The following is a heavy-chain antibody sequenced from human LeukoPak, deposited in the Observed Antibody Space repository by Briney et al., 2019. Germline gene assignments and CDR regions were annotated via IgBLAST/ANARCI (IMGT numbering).Heavy chain of an antibody. CDR1: GYTFTSYY. J-gene: IGHJ4*02. CDR3: AREGGPPIAAAGKSTSGNDY. V-gene: IGHV1-46*01. D-gene: IGHD6-13*01. CDR2: INPSGGST. Sequence: ASVKVSCKASGYTFTSYYMHWVRQAPGQGLEWMGIINPSGGSTSYAQKFQGRVTMTRDTSTSTVYMELSSLRSEDTAVYYCAREGGPPIAAAGKSTSGNDYWGQGTLVTVSS.